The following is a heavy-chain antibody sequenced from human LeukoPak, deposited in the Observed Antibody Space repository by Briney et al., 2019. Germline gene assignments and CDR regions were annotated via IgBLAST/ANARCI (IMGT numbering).Heavy chain of an antibody. V-gene: IGHV4-39*07. D-gene: IGHD6-13*01. Sequence: PSETLSLTCTVAGGSIRSSSYYWGWIRQPPGKGLEWIGSIYYSGSTYYNPSLKSRVTISVDTSKNQFSLKLNSVTAAGTAVYYCARDHSSSSEDYWGQGTLVTVSS. J-gene: IGHJ4*02. CDR3: ARDHSSSSEDY. CDR1: GGSIRSSSYY. CDR2: IYYSGST.